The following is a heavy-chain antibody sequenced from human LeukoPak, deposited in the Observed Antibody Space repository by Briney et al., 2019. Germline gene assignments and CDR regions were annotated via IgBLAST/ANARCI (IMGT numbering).Heavy chain of an antibody. CDR2: IIPIFGTA. CDR3: ARVEDGYNRDAFDI. D-gene: IGHD5-24*01. Sequence: ASVKVSCKASGGTFSSYAISWVRQAPGQGLEWMGGIIPIFGTANYAQKFQGRVTITADESTSTAYMELSSLRSDDTAVYYCARVEDGYNRDAFDIWGQGTMVTVSS. V-gene: IGHV1-69*01. CDR1: GGTFSSYA. J-gene: IGHJ3*02.